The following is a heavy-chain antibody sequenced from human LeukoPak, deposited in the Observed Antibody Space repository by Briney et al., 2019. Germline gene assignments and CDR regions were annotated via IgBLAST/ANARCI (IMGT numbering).Heavy chain of an antibody. Sequence: GGSLRLSCAASGFMFSSNWMSWVRLAPGKGLEWVANIKKDGSETYYVDSVKGRFTISRDNAKNSLYLQMNSLRAEDTAMYYCARGRYSGTTYYFDYWGQGTLVTVSS. CDR3: ARGRYSGTTYYFDY. V-gene: IGHV3-7*03. CDR2: IKKDGSET. CDR1: GFMFSSNW. J-gene: IGHJ4*02. D-gene: IGHD5-12*01.